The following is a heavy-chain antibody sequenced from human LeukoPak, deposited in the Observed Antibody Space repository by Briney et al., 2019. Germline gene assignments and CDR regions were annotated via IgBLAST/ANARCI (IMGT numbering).Heavy chain of an antibody. D-gene: IGHD6-13*01. J-gene: IGHJ4*02. CDR2: ISGSGGST. Sequence: GGSLRLSCAASGFTFSSYAMSWVRQAPGKGLEWVSAISGSGGSTYYADSVKGWFTISRDNSKNTLYLQMNGLRAEDTAVYYCAKYYSSSWHLFDYWGQGTLVTVSS. CDR1: GFTFSSYA. V-gene: IGHV3-23*01. CDR3: AKYYSSSWHLFDY.